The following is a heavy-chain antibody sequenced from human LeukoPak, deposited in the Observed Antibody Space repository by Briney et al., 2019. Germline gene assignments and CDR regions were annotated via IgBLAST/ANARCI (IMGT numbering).Heavy chain of an antibody. CDR1: GGSISSGSYY. Sequence: SETLSLTCTVSGGSISSGSYYWRWTRQPPGKGLEWIVSIYYSGSTYYNPSLKIRVTISVDTSKNQFSLKLSSVTAADTAVYYCARAGGYYYDSSGYYLGFDYWGQGTLVAVSS. CDR3: ARAGGYYYDSSGYYLGFDY. J-gene: IGHJ4*02. V-gene: IGHV4-39*07. D-gene: IGHD3-22*01. CDR2: IYYSGST.